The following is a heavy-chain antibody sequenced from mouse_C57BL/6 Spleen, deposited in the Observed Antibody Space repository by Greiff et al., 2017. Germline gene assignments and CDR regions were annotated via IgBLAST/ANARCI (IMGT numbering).Heavy chain of an antibody. J-gene: IGHJ3*01. D-gene: IGHD1-1*01. CDR2: ISYSGST. V-gene: IGHV3-1*01. CDR1: GYSITSGYD. CDR3: ARARGSSYAAWFAY. Sequence: VQLKESGPGMVKPSQSLSLTCTVTGYSITSGYDWHWIRHFPGNKLEWMGYISYSGSTNYNPSLKSRISITHDTSKNHFFLKLNSVTTEDTATYYCARARGSSYAAWFAYWGQGTLVTVSA.